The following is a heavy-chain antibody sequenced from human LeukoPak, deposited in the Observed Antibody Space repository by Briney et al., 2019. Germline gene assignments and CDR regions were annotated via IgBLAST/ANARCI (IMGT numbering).Heavy chain of an antibody. CDR2: IYYSGST. CDR1: GGSISSSGYY. D-gene: IGHD2-15*01. V-gene: IGHV4-39*07. J-gene: IGHJ4*02. Sequence: PSETLSLTCTVAGGSISSSGYYWGWIRQPPGKGLEWIGSIYYSGSTYYNPSLKSRVTISVDTSKNQFSLKLSSVTAADTAVYYCVLGYCSGGSCYTPYYWGQGTLVTVSS. CDR3: VLGYCSGGSCYTPYY.